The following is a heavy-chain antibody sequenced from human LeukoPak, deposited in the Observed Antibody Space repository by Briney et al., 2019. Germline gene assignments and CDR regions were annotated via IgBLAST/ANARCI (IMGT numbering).Heavy chain of an antibody. Sequence: GRSLRLSCAASGFTFSGYTMNWVRQAPGKGLEWVSYISPDSTQIYYADSVKGRFTISRDNAKNSLYLQMNSLRAEDTALYYCAKGIYSGWAYDAFDIWGQGTMVTVSS. J-gene: IGHJ3*02. CDR1: GFTFSGYT. CDR2: ISPDSTQI. D-gene: IGHD6-19*01. CDR3: AKGIYSGWAYDAFDI. V-gene: IGHV3-21*05.